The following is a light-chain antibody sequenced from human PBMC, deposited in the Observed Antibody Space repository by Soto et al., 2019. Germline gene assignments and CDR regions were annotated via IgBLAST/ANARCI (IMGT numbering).Light chain of an antibody. CDR1: QDIRNY. CDR2: DAS. V-gene: IGKV1-33*01. Sequence: DIQMTQSPSSLSASVGDRVTITCKASQDIRNYLNWYQQKPGKAPKLLIYDASNLETGVPSRFSGGGSGTDFTFTISSLQPEDIATYYCQHYDNFPRTFGPGTKVDIK. J-gene: IGKJ3*01. CDR3: QHYDNFPRT.